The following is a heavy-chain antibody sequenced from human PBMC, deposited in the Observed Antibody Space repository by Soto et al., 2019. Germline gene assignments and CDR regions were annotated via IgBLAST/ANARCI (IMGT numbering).Heavy chain of an antibody. CDR3: ARGGVSIVVVPAAMSF. J-gene: IGHJ4*02. Sequence: GGSLRLSCAAPGFTFSSYWMHWVRQAPGKGLVWVSRINSDGSRTSYADSVKGRFTISRDNAKNTLYLQMNSLRAEDTAVYYCARGGVSIVVVPAAMSFGGQGTLVTVSS. V-gene: IGHV3-74*01. CDR2: INSDGSRT. D-gene: IGHD2-2*01. CDR1: GFTFSSYW.